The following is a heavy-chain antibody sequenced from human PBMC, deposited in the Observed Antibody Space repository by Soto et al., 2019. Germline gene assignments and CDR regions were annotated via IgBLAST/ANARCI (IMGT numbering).Heavy chain of an antibody. CDR2: ITGSGATT. V-gene: IGHV3-23*01. J-gene: IGHJ4*02. D-gene: IGHD3-10*01. CDR3: AKVNFASGTMPPDF. Sequence: EVQLLESGGGLAQPGGSLRLSCAASGFSFRNYAMDWLRQAPGKGLEWVSSITGSGATTYYADYVRGRFTISRDNSKNVLYLDMNSLRAEDTALYYCAKVNFASGTMPPDFWGRGTLVTVS. CDR1: GFSFRNYA.